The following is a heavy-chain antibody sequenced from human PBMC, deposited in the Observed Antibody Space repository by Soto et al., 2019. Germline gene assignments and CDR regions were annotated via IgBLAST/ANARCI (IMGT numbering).Heavy chain of an antibody. CDR1: GGSFSGYY. J-gene: IGHJ4*02. D-gene: IGHD1-26*01. CDR3: ARRSWSYRSASYPILDY. Sequence: SETLSLTCAVYGGSFSGYYWSWIRQPPGKGLEWIGEINHSGSTNYNPSLKSRVTISVDTSKNQFSLKLSSVTAADTAVYYCARRSWSYRSASYPILDYWGQGTLVTVSS. V-gene: IGHV4-34*01. CDR2: INHSGST.